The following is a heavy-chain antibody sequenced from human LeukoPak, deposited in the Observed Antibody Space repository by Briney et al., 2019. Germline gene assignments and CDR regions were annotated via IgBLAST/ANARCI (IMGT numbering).Heavy chain of an antibody. CDR2: TSGSGGST. D-gene: IGHD3-3*01. CDR1: GFTFSSYA. V-gene: IGHV3-23*01. CDR3: AKGPFDDFWSGYYTGYYYGMDV. J-gene: IGHJ6*02. Sequence: PGGSLRLSCAASGFTFSSYAMSWVRQAPGKGLEWVSATSGSGGSTYYADSVKGRFTISRDNSKNTLYLQMNSLRAEDTAVYYCAKGPFDDFWSGYYTGYYYGMDVWGQGTTVTVSS.